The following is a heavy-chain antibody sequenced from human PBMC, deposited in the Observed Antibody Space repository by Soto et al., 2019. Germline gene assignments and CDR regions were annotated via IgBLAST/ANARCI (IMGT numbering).Heavy chain of an antibody. CDR2: MGGANGDT. CDR1: AFTFSTYA. J-gene: IGHJ3*01. D-gene: IGHD2-15*01. Sequence: EVQLLESVGGLVQPGGSLRLSCAASAFTFSTYAMSWVRQAPGKGLEWVACMGGANGDTYYTESVRGRFAISRHNSKGKLFLQVSILRAEDTAVYFCAKDGVDHNSVWDPFDLWGQGTLVTVSS. CDR3: AKDGVDHNSVWDPFDL. V-gene: IGHV3-23*01.